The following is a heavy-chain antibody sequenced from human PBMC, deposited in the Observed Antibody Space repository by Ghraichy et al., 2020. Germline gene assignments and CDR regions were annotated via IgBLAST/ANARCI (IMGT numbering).Heavy chain of an antibody. CDR2: FDPEDGET. CDR3: ATSSSSWYFSFDY. V-gene: IGHV1-24*01. CDR1: GYTLTELS. Sequence: ASVKVSCKVSGYTLTELSMHWVRQAPGKGLEWMGGFDPEDGETIYAQKFQGRVTMTEDTSTDTTYMELSSLRSEDTAVYYCATSSSSWYFSFDYWGQGTLVTVSS. J-gene: IGHJ4*02. D-gene: IGHD6-13*01.